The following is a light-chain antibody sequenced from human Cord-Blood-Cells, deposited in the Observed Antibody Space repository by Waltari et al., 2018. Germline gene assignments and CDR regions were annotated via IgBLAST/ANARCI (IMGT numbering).Light chain of an antibody. CDR1: QSVSSY. Sequence: ELVSPQSLATLALPPGEGATLSVRASQSVSSYLAWYQQKPGQDPRLLIYDASNRATGIPARFSGSGSGTDFTLTISSLEPEDFAVYYCQQRSNWPYTFGQGTKLEIK. CDR3: QQRSNWPYT. J-gene: IGKJ2*01. CDR2: DAS. V-gene: IGKV3-11*01.